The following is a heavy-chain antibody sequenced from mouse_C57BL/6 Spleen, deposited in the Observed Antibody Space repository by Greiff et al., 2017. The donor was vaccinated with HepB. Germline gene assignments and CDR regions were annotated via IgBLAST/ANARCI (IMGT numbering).Heavy chain of an antibody. Sequence: EVQLQQSGPELVKPGASVKIPCKASGYTFTDYNMDWVKQSHGKSLEWIGDINPNNGGTIYNQKFKGKATLTVDKSSSTAYMELRSLTSEDTAVYYCARKGYYGSSPFAYWGQGTLVTVSA. J-gene: IGHJ3*01. D-gene: IGHD1-1*01. V-gene: IGHV1-18*01. CDR2: INPNNGGT. CDR1: GYTFTDYN. CDR3: ARKGYYGSSPFAY.